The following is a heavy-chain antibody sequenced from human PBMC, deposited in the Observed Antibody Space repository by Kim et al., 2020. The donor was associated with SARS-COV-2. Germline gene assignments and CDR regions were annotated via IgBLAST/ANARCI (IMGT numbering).Heavy chain of an antibody. J-gene: IGHJ2*01. D-gene: IGHD1-26*01. CDR2: FYTSGIT. CDR3: ARVGRDGVVRDSYFDV. V-gene: IGHV4-4*07. CDR1: GASIKNYY. Sequence: SETLSLTCTVSGASIKNYYWSWIRQPPGRGLEWIGCFYTSGITNYNSSLSSRVTMSADPSRNHFSLRLTSVTAADTAVYYCARVGRDGVVRDSYFDVCGRGILVTVSS.